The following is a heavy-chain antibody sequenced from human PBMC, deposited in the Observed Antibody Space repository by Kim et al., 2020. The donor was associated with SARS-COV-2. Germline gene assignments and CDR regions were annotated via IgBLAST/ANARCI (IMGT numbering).Heavy chain of an antibody. CDR2: VYHSGGT. CDR3: ARSITLVRGVTFYYYGVDV. Sequence: SETLSLTCTVPAGSISTYCWSWIRQTPGKGLEWIGYVYHSGGTSYNPSLKSRVTISADTSKNQFSLRLSSVTAADTAVYYCARSITLVRGVTFYYYGVDVWGQGTTVTVSS. CDR1: AGSISTYC. D-gene: IGHD3-10*01. J-gene: IGHJ6*02. V-gene: IGHV4-59*01.